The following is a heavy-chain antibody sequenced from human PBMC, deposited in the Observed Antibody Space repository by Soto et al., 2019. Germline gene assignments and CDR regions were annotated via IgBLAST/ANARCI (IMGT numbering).Heavy chain of an antibody. CDR3: AHRLRTYYYDSSGPFDY. Sequence: SETLSLTCTMSVGSISSSNWWSWVSQPPGKELEWIGDIYYSGSTNYNPSLKSRVTISVDTSKTQFSLKLSSVTAADTALYYCAHRLRTYYYDSSGPFDYWGQGTLVTVSS. CDR1: VGSISSSNW. D-gene: IGHD3-22*01. J-gene: IGHJ4*02. CDR2: IYYSGST. V-gene: IGHV4-4*02.